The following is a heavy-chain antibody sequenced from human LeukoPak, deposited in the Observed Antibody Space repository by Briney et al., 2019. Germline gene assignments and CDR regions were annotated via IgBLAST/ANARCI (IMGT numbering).Heavy chain of an antibody. V-gene: IGHV3-30*18. Sequence: QPGGSLRLSCAASGFTFSSYGMHWVRQAPGKGLEWVAVISYDGSNKYYADSVKGRFTISRDNSKNTLYLQMDSLRAEDTAVYYCAKDRYGGGNAYWYFDLWGRGTLVTVSS. D-gene: IGHD4-23*01. CDR2: ISYDGSNK. CDR3: AKDRYGGGNAYWYFDL. J-gene: IGHJ2*01. CDR1: GFTFSSYG.